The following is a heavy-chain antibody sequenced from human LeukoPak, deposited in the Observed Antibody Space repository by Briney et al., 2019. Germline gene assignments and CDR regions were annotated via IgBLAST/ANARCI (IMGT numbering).Heavy chain of an antibody. CDR2: ISGSGGST. CDR1: GFTFSNYD. J-gene: IGHJ4*02. V-gene: IGHV3-23*01. D-gene: IGHD7-27*01. Sequence: GGSLRLSCAASGFTFSNYDMRWIRQAPGKGLEWVSSISGSGGSTYYADSVKGRFTISRDNSKNTLYLQMDSLRAEDTAVYYCAPNRANWGSEGGQGTLVTVFS. CDR3: APNRANWGSE.